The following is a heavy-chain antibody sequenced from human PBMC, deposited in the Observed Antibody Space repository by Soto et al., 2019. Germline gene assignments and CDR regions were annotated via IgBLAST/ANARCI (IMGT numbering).Heavy chain of an antibody. CDR3: ARVSKDGGWSPSMDPFHNCFDS. J-gene: IGHJ5*01. CDR2: ISTSSSYI. D-gene: IGHD6-19*01. V-gene: IGHV3-21*01. Sequence: AGTLTLSCAASGFTFSSYSMNWVRQAPGKGLEWVSSISTSSSYIYYADSVKGRFTISRDNAKNSLYLQMNSLSAEDTAVYYCARVSKDGGWSPSMDPFHNCFDSWGQGILVTVSS. CDR1: GFTFSSYS.